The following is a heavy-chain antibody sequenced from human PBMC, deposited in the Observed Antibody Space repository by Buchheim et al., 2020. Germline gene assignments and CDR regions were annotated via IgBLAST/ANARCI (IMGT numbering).Heavy chain of an antibody. CDR3: ARGSLATVTTFFY. J-gene: IGHJ4*02. CDR2: INHSGTT. V-gene: IGHV4-34*02. CDR1: GGSFSDYY. Sequence: QVQLQQWGAGLLKPSETLSLTCAVYGGSFSDYYWTWVRQPPGKGLEWIGEINHSGTTNYNPSLKSRLTISVDTPTSQFSLKLSSVTATDTAGYYCARGSLATVTTFFYWGRGTL. D-gene: IGHD4-11*01.